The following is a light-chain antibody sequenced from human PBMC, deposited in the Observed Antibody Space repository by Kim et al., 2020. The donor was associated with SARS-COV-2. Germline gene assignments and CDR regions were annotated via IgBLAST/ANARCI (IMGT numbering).Light chain of an antibody. CDR1: ESVGTY. J-gene: IGKJ5*01. V-gene: IGKV1-39*01. Sequence: DIQMTQSPSSLSASVGDRVTITCRASESVGTYLNWYQQKPGKAPNLLTYSASYLQSGVPSRFSGGGSGTEFTLTISSLQPEDYATYFCQQTYSSLTVTFGQGTRLEIK. CDR3: QQTYSSLTVT. CDR2: SAS.